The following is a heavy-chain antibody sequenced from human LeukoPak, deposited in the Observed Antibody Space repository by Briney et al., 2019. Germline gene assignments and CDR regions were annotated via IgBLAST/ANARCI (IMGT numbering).Heavy chain of an antibody. CDR1: GDSVSSNSAA. J-gene: IGHJ5*02. Sequence: SQTLSLTCAISGDSVSSNSAAWNWNRQSPSRGLEWLGRTYYRSKWYNDHAVSVKSRITINPDTSKNQFSLQLNSVTPEDTAVYYCARDRVLLWFGELCAFDPWGQGTLVTVSS. V-gene: IGHV6-1*01. CDR3: ARDRVLLWFGELCAFDP. CDR2: TYYRSKWYN. D-gene: IGHD3-10*01.